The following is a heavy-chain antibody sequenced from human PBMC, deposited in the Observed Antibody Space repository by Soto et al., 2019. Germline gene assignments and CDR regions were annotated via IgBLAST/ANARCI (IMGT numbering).Heavy chain of an antibody. Sequence: PGGSLRLSCAASGFTFSNAWMNWVRQAPGKGLEWVGRIKSKTDGGRTDYAAPVKGRFTISRDDSKNTVYLQMNSLKTEDTAVYYCTTDKVECSYGPCAPTFDYWGQGTLVTVAS. V-gene: IGHV3-15*07. CDR3: TTDKVECSYGPCAPTFDY. J-gene: IGHJ4*02. CDR1: GFTFSNAW. D-gene: IGHD5-18*01. CDR2: IKSKTDGGRT.